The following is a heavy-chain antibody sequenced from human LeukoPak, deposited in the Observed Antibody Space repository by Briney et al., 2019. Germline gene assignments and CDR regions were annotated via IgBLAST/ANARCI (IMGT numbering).Heavy chain of an antibody. CDR2: IYYSWRT. CDR3: ASFYCSGGSCYQYYYYYYMDV. V-gene: IGHV4-39*01. J-gene: IGHJ6*03. D-gene: IGHD2-15*01. CDR1: GGSISLSYYY. Sequence: SETLSLTCSVSGGSISLSYYYWGWIRQPPGKALEWIGIIYYSWRTYSNPSLRSRVTISVDTSKNQFSLKLSSVTAADTAVYYCASFYCSGGSCYQYYYYYYMDVWGKGTTVTISS.